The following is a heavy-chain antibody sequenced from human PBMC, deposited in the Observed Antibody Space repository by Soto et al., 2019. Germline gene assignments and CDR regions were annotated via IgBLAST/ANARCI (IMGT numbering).Heavy chain of an antibody. CDR3: ARDGLLFSGPYRPSRFDY. CDR2: IKHDTSEA. Sequence: EVQLVESGGTLVQPGRSLRLSCAASGFKFSNYWMSWVRQAPGKGLEWVGNIKHDTSEAHYADSVKGRFTITRDNIKNFLFLQMNGLRVDDTASYYCARDGLLFSGPYRPSRFDYWGLGTLVTVSS. D-gene: IGHD3-16*02. CDR1: GFKFSNYW. V-gene: IGHV3-7*03. J-gene: IGHJ4*02.